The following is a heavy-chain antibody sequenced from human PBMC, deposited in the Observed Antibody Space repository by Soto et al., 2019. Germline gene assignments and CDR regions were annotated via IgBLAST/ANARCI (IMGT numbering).Heavy chain of an antibody. CDR2: IVVGSGNT. V-gene: IGHV1-58*02. Sequence: SVKVSCKASGFTFTSSAMQWVRQARGQRLEWIGWIVVGSGNTNYAQKFQERVTITRDMSTSTAYMELSSLRSEDTAVYYCAADQRTVLTGYPYGMDVWGPGTTVNVSS. D-gene: IGHD3-9*01. CDR1: GFTFTSSA. CDR3: AADQRTVLTGYPYGMDV. J-gene: IGHJ6*02.